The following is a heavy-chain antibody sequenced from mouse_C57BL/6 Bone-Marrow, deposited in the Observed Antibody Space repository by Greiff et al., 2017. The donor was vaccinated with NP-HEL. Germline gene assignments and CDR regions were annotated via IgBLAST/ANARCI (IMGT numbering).Heavy chain of an antibody. D-gene: IGHD1-1*01. CDR1: GYTFTDYY. Sequence: EVQLQQSGPELVKPGASVKISCKASGYTFTDYYMNWVKQSHGKSLEWIGDINPNNGGTSYNQKFKGKATLTVDKSSSTAYMELRSLTSEDSAVYYCASPYYYGSRYGAMDYWGQGTSVTVSS. CDR2: INPNNGGT. J-gene: IGHJ4*01. CDR3: ASPYYYGSRYGAMDY. V-gene: IGHV1-26*01.